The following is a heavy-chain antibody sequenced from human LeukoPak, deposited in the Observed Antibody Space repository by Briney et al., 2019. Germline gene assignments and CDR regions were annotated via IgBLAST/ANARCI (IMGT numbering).Heavy chain of an antibody. V-gene: IGHV3-9*01. CDR1: GFIFDDYA. CDR3: ARGRAGSSSCYNY. D-gene: IGHD2-2*02. J-gene: IGHJ4*02. Sequence: PGGSLRLSCAASGFIFDDYAMYWVRQAPGKGLEWVSGISWNSGSIDYADSVKGRFTISRDNAKNSLYLQMNSLRAEDTAVYYCARGRAGSSSCYNYWGQGTLVTVSS. CDR2: ISWNSGSI.